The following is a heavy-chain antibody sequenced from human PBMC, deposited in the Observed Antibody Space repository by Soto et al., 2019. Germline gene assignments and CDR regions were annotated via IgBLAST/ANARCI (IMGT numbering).Heavy chain of an antibody. Sequence: GGSLRLSCAASGFTFSSYGMHWVRQAPGKGLEWVAVIWYDGSNKYYADSVKGRFTISRDNSKNTLYLQMNSLRAEDTAVYYCARDGNYYDSSGYATYFDYWGQGTLVTVSS. J-gene: IGHJ4*02. CDR3: ARDGNYYDSSGYATYFDY. CDR1: GFTFSSYG. CDR2: IWYDGSNK. D-gene: IGHD3-22*01. V-gene: IGHV3-33*01.